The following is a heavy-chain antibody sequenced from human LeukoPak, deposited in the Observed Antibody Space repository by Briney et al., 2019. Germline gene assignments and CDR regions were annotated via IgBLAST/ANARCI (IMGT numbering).Heavy chain of an antibody. CDR3: AREVPIHDAFDI. CDR2: INAGNGNT. Sequence: ASVKVSCKASGYTFTSYAMHWVRQAPGQRLEWMGWINAGNGNTKYSQKFQGRVTITRDTSASTAYMELSSLRSEDTAVYYCAREVPIHDAFDIWGQGTMVTVSS. CDR1: GYTFTSYA. D-gene: IGHD3-3*01. V-gene: IGHV1-3*01. J-gene: IGHJ3*02.